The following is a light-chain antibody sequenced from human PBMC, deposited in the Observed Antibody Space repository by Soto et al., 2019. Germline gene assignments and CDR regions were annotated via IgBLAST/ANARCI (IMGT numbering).Light chain of an antibody. CDR3: QQYGSSTGT. Sequence: EIVMTQSPATLSVSPGEGATLSCRASQGIGDTLAWYQQKPGQTPRLLIYDTSIRATGIPDRFSGSGSGTDFTLTISRLEPEDFAVYYCQQYGSSTGTFGQGTKVDIK. CDR1: QGIGDT. CDR2: DTS. V-gene: IGKV3-20*01. J-gene: IGKJ1*01.